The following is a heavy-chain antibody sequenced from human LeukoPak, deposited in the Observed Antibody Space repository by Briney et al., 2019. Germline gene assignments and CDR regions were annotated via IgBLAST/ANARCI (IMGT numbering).Heavy chain of an antibody. CDR3: ARMVVDLNFDY. J-gene: IGHJ4*02. V-gene: IGHV4-39*01. Sequence: SETLSLTCTVSGRSISSSSYYWGWIRPPPGKGLEWIGSIYYSGSTYYNPSLKSRVTISVDTSKNQFSLKLSSVTAADTAVYYCARMVVDLNFDYWGQGTLVTVSS. D-gene: IGHD2-15*01. CDR2: IYYSGST. CDR1: GRSISSSSYY.